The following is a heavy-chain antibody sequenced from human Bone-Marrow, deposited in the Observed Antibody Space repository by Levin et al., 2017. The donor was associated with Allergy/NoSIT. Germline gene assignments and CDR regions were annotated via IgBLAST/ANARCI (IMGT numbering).Heavy chain of an antibody. D-gene: IGHD1-14*01. J-gene: IGHJ4*02. CDR2: IKEDGSQK. CDR3: ARNRVKYDY. CDR1: GFTFSNYW. V-gene: IGHV3-7*01. Sequence: PGGSLRLSCEGSGFTFSNYWMTWVRQAPGKGLEWVANIKEDGSQKYHVESVRGRFTVSRDNAKNSLYLQMDSLRAEDTAVYYCARNRVKYDYWGQGTLVTVSS.